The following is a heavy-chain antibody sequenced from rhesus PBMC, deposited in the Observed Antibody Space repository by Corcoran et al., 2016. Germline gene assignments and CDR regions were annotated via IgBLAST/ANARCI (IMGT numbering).Heavy chain of an antibody. Sequence: EVQLLESGGGLVQPGGSLRLSCVASGFTFSDNYMDWGRQAPGKGLGWVSSISGSSSTTLYPESVKGRFTISRDNAKNTVYLQMNSLRAEDTAVYYCARDQGFNDFDYWGQGVLVTVSS. CDR3: ARDQGFNDFDY. CDR2: ISGSSSTT. CDR1: GFTFSDNY. D-gene: IGHD3-34*01. J-gene: IGHJ4*01. V-gene: IGHV3-110*01.